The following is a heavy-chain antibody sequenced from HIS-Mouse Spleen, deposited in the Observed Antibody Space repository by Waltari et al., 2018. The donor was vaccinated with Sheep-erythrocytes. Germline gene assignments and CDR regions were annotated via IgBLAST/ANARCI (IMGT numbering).Heavy chain of an antibody. D-gene: IGHD1-26*01. V-gene: IGHV1-69*04. CDR3: AQTGATTPHFDY. CDR1: GGTFSSYA. Sequence: QVQLVQSGAEVKKPGSSVKVSCKASGGTFSSYAISWVRQAPGPGLEGMGRIIPILGIANYAQKFQGRVTITADKATSTAYMELSSLRSEDTAVYYCAQTGATTPHFDYWGQGTLVTVSS. J-gene: IGHJ4*02. CDR2: IIPILGIA.